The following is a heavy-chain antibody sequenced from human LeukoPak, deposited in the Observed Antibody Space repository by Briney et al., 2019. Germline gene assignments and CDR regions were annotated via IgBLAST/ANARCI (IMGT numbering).Heavy chain of an antibody. Sequence: NPSETLSLTCAVYGGSFSGYYWSWIRQPPGKGLEWIGEINHSGSTNYNPSLKSRVTISVDTSKNQFSLKLSPVTAADTAVYYCAGTPRRDGYNLFDYWGQGTLVTVSS. J-gene: IGHJ4*02. D-gene: IGHD5-24*01. CDR1: GGSFSGYY. V-gene: IGHV4-34*01. CDR2: INHSGST. CDR3: AGTPRRDGYNLFDY.